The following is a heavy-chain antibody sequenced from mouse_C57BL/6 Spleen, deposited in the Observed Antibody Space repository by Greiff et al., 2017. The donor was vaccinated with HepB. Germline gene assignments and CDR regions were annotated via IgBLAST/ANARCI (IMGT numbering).Heavy chain of an antibody. CDR3: VRQRGSYYSNYAYAMDY. D-gene: IGHD2-5*01. V-gene: IGHV10-1*01. Sequence: EVQRVESGGGLVQPKGSLKLSCAASGFSFNTYAMNWVRQAPGKGLEWVARIRSKSNNYATYYADSVKDRFTISRDDSESMLYLQMNNLKTEDTAMYYCVRQRGSYYSNYAYAMDYWGQGTSVTVSS. CDR1: GFSFNTYA. J-gene: IGHJ4*01. CDR2: IRSKSNNYAT.